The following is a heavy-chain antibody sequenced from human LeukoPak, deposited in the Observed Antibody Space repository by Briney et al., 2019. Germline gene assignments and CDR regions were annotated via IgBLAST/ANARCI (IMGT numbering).Heavy chain of an antibody. CDR3: ARTVYGSGSYAHYYYYYMDV. J-gene: IGHJ6*03. CDR1: GGTFSSYA. CDR2: IIPIFGTA. D-gene: IGHD3-10*01. Sequence: ASVKVSCKASGGTFSSYAISWVRQAPGQGLEWMGGIIPIFGTANYAQKFQGRVTITADESTSTAYMELSSLRSEDTAVYYCARTVYGSGSYAHYYYYYMDVWGKGTTVTISS. V-gene: IGHV1-69*13.